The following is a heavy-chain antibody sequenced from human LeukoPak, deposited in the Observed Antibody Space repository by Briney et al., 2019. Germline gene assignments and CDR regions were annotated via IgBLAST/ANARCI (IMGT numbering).Heavy chain of an antibody. CDR1: GFNFSDYF. D-gene: IGHD2-8*01. CDR3: AKDTSIGRYCTNGVCSPFDY. V-gene: IGHV3-7*03. Sequence: GGSLRLSCAASGFNFSDYFLTWVRQAPGKGLEWVANINQDGNEKNYVDSLEGRFTISRDNAKRSLYLQMNSLRAEDTAVYYCAKDTSIGRYCTNGVCSPFDYWGQGTLVTVSS. CDR2: INQDGNEK. J-gene: IGHJ4*02.